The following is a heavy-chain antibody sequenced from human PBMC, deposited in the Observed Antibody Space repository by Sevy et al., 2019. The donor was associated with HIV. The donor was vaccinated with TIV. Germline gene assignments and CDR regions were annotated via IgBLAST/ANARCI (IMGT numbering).Heavy chain of an antibody. CDR1: EFTFGHYT. J-gene: IGHJ6*02. Sequence: GGSLRLSCTVSEFTFGHYTMSWVRQAPGKGLEWVGFIRSNSYGGTTKKPPSVKGRFTMSRDDFKSIAYLQMNSLKTEDTAVYYCVSDQDITLVPAARYGMDVWGQGTTVTVSS. CDR3: VSDQDITLVPAARYGMDV. CDR2: IRSNSYGGTT. V-gene: IGHV3-49*04. D-gene: IGHD2-2*01.